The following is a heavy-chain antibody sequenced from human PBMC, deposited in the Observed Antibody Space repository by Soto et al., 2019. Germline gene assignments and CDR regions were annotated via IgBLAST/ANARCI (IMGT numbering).Heavy chain of an antibody. D-gene: IGHD3-16*02. V-gene: IGHV1-18*01. CDR1: GYTFTSYG. Sequence: ASVKVSCKASGYTFTSYGISWVRQAPGQGLEWMGWISAYNGNTNYAQKLQGRVTMTTDTSTSTAYMELRSLRSDDTAVYYCARDGAPPYDYVRGSYRPYYYYYGMDVWGQGTTVTVSS. J-gene: IGHJ6*02. CDR2: ISAYNGNT. CDR3: ARDGAPPYDYVRGSYRPYYYYYGMDV.